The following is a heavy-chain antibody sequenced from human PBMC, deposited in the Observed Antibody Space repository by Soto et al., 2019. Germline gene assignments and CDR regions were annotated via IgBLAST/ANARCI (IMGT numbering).Heavy chain of an antibody. J-gene: IGHJ3*02. CDR3: ESYRPGDEGDDIDI. CDR1: GLTVSSNY. V-gene: IGHV3-53*02. Sequence: EVQLVETGGGLIQPGGSLRLSCAASGLTVSSNYMNWVRQAPGKGLEWVSVLYSGGSTHYAGSVKGRFIISRDNSKNTLYLQINGLRVEDTAVYYCESYRPGDEGDDIDISGHGTMVSVSS. CDR2: LYSGGST. D-gene: IGHD3-16*02.